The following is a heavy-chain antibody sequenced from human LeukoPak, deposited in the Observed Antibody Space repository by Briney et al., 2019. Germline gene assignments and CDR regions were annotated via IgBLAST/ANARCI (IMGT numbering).Heavy chain of an antibody. Sequence: ASVKVSCKASGYTFTSCDINWVRQASGQGLEWMGWMSAYNGKTNYAHSLQGRVTVTADTSTSTAYMELRSLRSEDTAVYYCARGMGYSYGHPQGAFDIWGQGTMVTVSS. CDR1: GYTFTSCD. CDR3: ARGMGYSYGHPQGAFDI. V-gene: IGHV1-18*01. J-gene: IGHJ3*02. CDR2: MSAYNGKT. D-gene: IGHD5-18*01.